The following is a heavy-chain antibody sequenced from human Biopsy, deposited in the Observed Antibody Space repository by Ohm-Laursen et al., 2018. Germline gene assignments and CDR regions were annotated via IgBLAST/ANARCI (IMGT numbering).Heavy chain of an antibody. Sequence: GTLSLTCTVSGGSVSSNVHYWAWIRQPPGKGLECIGTVFHSGITFYNPSLKSRVTISIDTSKNQFSLNLSSVTAADTAVYYCARHPTGFWFDPWGQGTLVTVSS. CDR3: ARHPTGFWFDP. CDR1: GGSVSSNVHY. J-gene: IGHJ5*02. CDR2: VFHSGIT. V-gene: IGHV4-39*01.